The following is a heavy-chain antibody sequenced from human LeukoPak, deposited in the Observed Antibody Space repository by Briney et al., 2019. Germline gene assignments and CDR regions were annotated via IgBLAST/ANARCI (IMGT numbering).Heavy chain of an antibody. Sequence: GASVKVSCKASGYTFTSYDINWVRQATGQGLEWMGWMNPNSGNTGYAQKFQGRVTVTRNTSISTAYMELSSLRSEDTAVYYCARGNVLYYYDSSGYYFDYWGQGTLVTVSS. V-gene: IGHV1-8*01. CDR3: ARGNVLYYYDSSGYYFDY. J-gene: IGHJ4*02. D-gene: IGHD3-22*01. CDR1: GYTFTSYD. CDR2: MNPNSGNT.